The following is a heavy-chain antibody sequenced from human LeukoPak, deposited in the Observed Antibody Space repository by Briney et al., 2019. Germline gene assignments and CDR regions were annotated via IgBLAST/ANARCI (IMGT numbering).Heavy chain of an antibody. CDR3: ARGLWATGFDS. CDR2: TNPKSGGT. J-gene: IGHJ4*02. CDR1: GYTFTGNY. V-gene: IGHV1-2*02. D-gene: IGHD3-16*01. Sequence: ASVKVPCKASGYTFTGNYIHWVRQAPGQGLEWMGWTNPKSGGTNYAQRFRGTVTMTTDTSISTAFMELSSLTSDDTAVYYCARGLWATGFDSWGQGTLVTVSS.